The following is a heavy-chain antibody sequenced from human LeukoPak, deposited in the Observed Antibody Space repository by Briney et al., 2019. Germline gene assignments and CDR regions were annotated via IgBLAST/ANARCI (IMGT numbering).Heavy chain of an antibody. V-gene: IGHV3-48*01. D-gene: IGHD3-22*01. Sequence: GGSLRLSCAASGFTFSSYSMNWVRQAPGKGLEWVSYISSSSSTIYYADSVKGRFTISRDNDKNSLYLQMNSLRAEDTAVYYCARGGGYYYRGAFDIWGQGTMVTVSS. CDR2: ISSSSSTI. CDR3: ARGGGYYYRGAFDI. J-gene: IGHJ3*02. CDR1: GFTFSSYS.